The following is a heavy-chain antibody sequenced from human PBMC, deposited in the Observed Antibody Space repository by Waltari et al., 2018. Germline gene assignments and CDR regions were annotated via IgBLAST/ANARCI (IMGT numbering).Heavy chain of an antibody. Sequence: QVQLVQSGAEVKKPGASVKVSCKASGYTFTSYAMHWVRQAPGQRLEWMGWINAGNVKTKYYQKFQGRVTITRDTSASTAYMELSSLRSEDTAVYYCASRGYCSSTSCYSPYYYYGMDVWGQGTTVTVSS. D-gene: IGHD2-2*01. CDR1: GYTFTSYA. J-gene: IGHJ6*02. CDR3: ASRGYCSSTSCYSPYYYYGMDV. CDR2: INAGNVKT. V-gene: IGHV1-3*01.